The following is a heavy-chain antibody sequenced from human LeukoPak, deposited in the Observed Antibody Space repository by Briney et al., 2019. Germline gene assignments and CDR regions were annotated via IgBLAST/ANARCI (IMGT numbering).Heavy chain of an antibody. CDR1: GGTFNHFG. D-gene: IGHD1-1*01. CDR2: IIPVLDSA. CDR3: ARDSGRPPTSFDY. Sequence: SVKVSCKASGGTFNHFGINWVRQAPGQGLEWMGRIIPVLDSANYAPKIQDRVTITADKSTSTAYMELNSLRSEDTAVYFCARDSGRPPTSFDYWGQGTLVTVSS. V-gene: IGHV1-69*04. J-gene: IGHJ4*02.